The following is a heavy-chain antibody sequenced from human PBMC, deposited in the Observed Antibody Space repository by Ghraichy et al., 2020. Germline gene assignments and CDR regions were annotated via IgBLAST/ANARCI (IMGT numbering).Heavy chain of an antibody. CDR3: ARDYSSGEQNWFGP. V-gene: IGHV1-18*01. CDR2: ISAYNGNT. CDR1: GYTFTSYG. Sequence: ASVKVSCKASGYTFTSYGFTWVRQAPGQGLEWMGWISAYNGNTKYAQKPQGRVTMTTDTSTSTAYMELRSLRSDDTAVYYCARDYSSGEQNWFGPWGQGTLVTVSS. D-gene: IGHD3-22*01. J-gene: IGHJ5*02.